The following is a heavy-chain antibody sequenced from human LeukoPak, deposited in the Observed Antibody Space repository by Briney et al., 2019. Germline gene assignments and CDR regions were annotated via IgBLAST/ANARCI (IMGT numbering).Heavy chain of an antibody. CDR3: ARSVRITMVRGVSYYFDY. V-gene: IGHV1-18*01. Sequence: ASVKVSCKASGYTFTSYGISWVRQAPGQGLEWMGWISAYNGNTNYAQKLQGRVTMTRNTSISTAYMELSSLRSEDTAVYYCARSVRITMVRGVSYYFDYWGQGTLVTVSS. CDR1: GYTFTSYG. J-gene: IGHJ4*02. CDR2: ISAYNGNT. D-gene: IGHD3-10*01.